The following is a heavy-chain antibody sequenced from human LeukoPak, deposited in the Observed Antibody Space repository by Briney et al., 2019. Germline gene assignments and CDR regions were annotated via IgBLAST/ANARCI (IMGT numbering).Heavy chain of an antibody. V-gene: IGHV3-74*01. CDR3: ARGVGYCSSTSCYWWFDP. CDR2: INSDGSST. J-gene: IGHJ5*02. CDR1: GFTVSSYW. Sequence: GGSLRLSCAASGFTVSSYWMHWVRQAPGKGLVWVSRINSDGSSTSYADSVKGRFTISRDNAKKTLYLQMNSLRAEDTAVYYCARGVGYCSSTSCYWWFDPWGQGTLVTVSS. D-gene: IGHD2-2*01.